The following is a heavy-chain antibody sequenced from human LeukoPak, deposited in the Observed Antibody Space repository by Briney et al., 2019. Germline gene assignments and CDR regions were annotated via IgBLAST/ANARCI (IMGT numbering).Heavy chain of an antibody. Sequence: PGGSLRLSCAASGFAFNTYAMHWVRQAPDQGLEWVALIWHDGSHKFYSNSVRGQFTISRDNSKNTVSLQMNNLRPEDTAVYYCAREIFGSGSYPDSWGQGTLVTVSS. CDR1: GFAFNTYA. D-gene: IGHD3-10*01. CDR3: AREIFGSGSYPDS. J-gene: IGHJ4*02. V-gene: IGHV3-33*01. CDR2: IWHDGSHK.